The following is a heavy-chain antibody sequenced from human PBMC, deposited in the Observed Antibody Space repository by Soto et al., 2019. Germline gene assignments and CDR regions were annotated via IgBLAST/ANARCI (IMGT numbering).Heavy chain of an antibody. V-gene: IGHV3-30*18. CDR1: GFTFSSYG. CDR2: ISYDGSNK. J-gene: IGHJ6*02. Sequence: VQLVEFGGGVVQPGWSLRLSCAASGFTFSSYGMHWVRQAPGKGLEWVAVISYDGSNKYYADSVKGRFTISRDNSKNTLYLQMNSLRAEDTAVYYCAKDASDYGDYVYYYYYGMDVWGQGTTVTVSS. D-gene: IGHD4-17*01. CDR3: AKDASDYGDYVYYYYYGMDV.